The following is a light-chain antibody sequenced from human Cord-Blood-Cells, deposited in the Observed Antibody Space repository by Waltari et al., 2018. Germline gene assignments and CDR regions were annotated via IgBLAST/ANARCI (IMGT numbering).Light chain of an antibody. Sequence: IQLTQSPSSLSASVGDRVTITCRASQGISSYLAWYQQKPGKAPKLLIYAASTLQSGVPSMFGGSGSGTDFTLTISSLQPEDFATYYCQQLNSYPLTFGGGTKVEIK. CDR2: AAS. V-gene: IGKV1-9*01. CDR3: QQLNSYPLT. CDR1: QGISSY. J-gene: IGKJ4*01.